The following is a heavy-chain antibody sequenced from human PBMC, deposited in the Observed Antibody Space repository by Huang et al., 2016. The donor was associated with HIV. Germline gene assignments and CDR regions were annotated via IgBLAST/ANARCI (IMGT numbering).Heavy chain of an antibody. J-gene: IGHJ4*02. Sequence: QERLVESGGGVVQPGRSLRLSCAVSGFTFSSYAMHWVRQAPGKGLEGVAVISYDGSNQHYLDSVKGRFTISRDNSKKMLYLQMNSLRMGDTAVYYCARGSAGVLWFGEMWGQGTLVTVSS. V-gene: IGHV3-30*04. D-gene: IGHD3-10*01. CDR1: GFTFSSYA. CDR2: ISYDGSNQ. CDR3: ARGSAGVLWFGEM.